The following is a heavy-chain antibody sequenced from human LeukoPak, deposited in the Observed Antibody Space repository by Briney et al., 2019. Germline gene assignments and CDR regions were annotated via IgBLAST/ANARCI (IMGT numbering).Heavy chain of an antibody. D-gene: IGHD3-22*01. V-gene: IGHV1-69*02. CDR1: GGTFGSHT. Sequence: GASVKVSCKASGGTFGSHTISWVRQAPGQGLEWVGRVIPVLGMATHAQSFQGRVTITADKSTSTAYMGLSSLRSEDTAVYYCASLYYDNSGYFSWLDPWGQGTLVTDSS. CDR2: VIPVLGMA. J-gene: IGHJ5*02. CDR3: ASLYYDNSGYFSWLDP.